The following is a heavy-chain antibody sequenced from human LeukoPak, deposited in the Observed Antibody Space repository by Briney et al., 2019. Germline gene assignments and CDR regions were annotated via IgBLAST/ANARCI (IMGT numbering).Heavy chain of an antibody. CDR1: GFTFSSYG. CDR2: IWYDGSNK. D-gene: IGHD2-21*02. CDR3: ARDERNCGGDCYPWSFDY. J-gene: IGHJ4*02. V-gene: IGHV3-33*01. Sequence: GGSLRLSCAPSGFTFSSYGMHWVRQAPGKGLEWVAVIWYDGSNKYYADSVKGRFTISRDNSKNTLYLQMNSLRAEDTAVYYCARDERNCGGDCYPWSFDYWGEGPLVTVSS.